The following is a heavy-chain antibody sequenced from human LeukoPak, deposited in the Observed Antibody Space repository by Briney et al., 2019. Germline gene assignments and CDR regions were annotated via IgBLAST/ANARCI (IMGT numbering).Heavy chain of an antibody. CDR1: GGSISSSSYY. V-gene: IGHV4-39*07. J-gene: IGHJ4*02. CDR3: ARVICSGGSCRFDY. CDR2: IYYSGST. D-gene: IGHD2-15*01. Sequence: KPSETLSLTCTVSGGSISSSSYYWGWIRQPPGKGLEWIGSIYYSGSTYYNPSLKSRVTISVDTSKNQFSLKLSSVTAADTAVYYCARVICSGGSCRFDYWGQGTLVTASS.